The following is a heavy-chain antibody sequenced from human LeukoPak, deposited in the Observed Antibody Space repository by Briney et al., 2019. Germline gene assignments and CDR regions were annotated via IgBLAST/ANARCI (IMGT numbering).Heavy chain of an antibody. CDR2: ITASGSTT. Sequence: GGSLRLSCAASGFTFRSYVMTWVRQAPGKGLEWVSSITASGSTTYYADSVKGRFTISRDNSKNTLYLQMNSLRAEDTAVYYCAKHLSAKASFDHWGQGTLVTVSS. CDR1: GFTFRSYV. V-gene: IGHV3-23*01. CDR3: AKHLSAKASFDH. D-gene: IGHD5-18*01. J-gene: IGHJ4*02.